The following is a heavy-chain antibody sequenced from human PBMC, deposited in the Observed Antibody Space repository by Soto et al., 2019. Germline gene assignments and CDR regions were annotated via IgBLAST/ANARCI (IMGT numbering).Heavy chain of an antibody. CDR2: ISSSSSYT. CDR1: GFTFSDYY. CDR3: ARDLRGMYSSSVYYYYGMDV. V-gene: IGHV3-11*06. D-gene: IGHD6-6*01. J-gene: IGHJ6*02. Sequence: GGSLRLSCAASGFTFSDYYMSWIRQAPGKGPEWVSYISSSSSYTNYADSVKGRFTISRDNAKNSLYLQMNSLRAEDTAVYYCARDLRGMYSSSVYYYYGMDVWGQGTTVTVSS.